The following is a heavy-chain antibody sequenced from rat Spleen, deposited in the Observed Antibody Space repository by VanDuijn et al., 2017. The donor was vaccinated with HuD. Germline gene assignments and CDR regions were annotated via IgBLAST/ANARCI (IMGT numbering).Heavy chain of an antibody. CDR1: GFTFSNFD. CDR2: ISPSGVT. J-gene: IGHJ3*01. Sequence: EVQLVESGGGLVRPGGSLKLSCSVSGFTFSNFDMAWVRQAPTKGLEWVASISPSGVTYYRDSVKGRFTVSRENAKRTLYFLMDGLRSEDTATYYCVRQDTSGYSNWFAYWGQGALVTVSS. V-gene: IGHV5-25*01. CDR3: VRQDTSGYSNWFAY. D-gene: IGHD4-3*01.